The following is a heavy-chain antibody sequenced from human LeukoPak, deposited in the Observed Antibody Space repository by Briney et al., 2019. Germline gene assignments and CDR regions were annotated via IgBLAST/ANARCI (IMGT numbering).Heavy chain of an antibody. D-gene: IGHD5-12*01. Sequence: GGSLRLSCAASGFTFSDYYMSWIRQAPGKGLEWVSYIRSSGNTIYYADSVKGRFTISRDNAKNSLYLQMNSLRAEDTAVYYCARAGYSGYDYDFDYWGQGTLVTVSS. CDR1: GFTFSDYY. V-gene: IGHV3-11*04. CDR2: IRSSGNTI. CDR3: ARAGYSGYDYDFDY. J-gene: IGHJ4*02.